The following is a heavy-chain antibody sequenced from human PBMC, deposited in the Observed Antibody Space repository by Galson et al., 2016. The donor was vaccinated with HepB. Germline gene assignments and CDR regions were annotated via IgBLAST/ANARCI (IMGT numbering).Heavy chain of an antibody. V-gene: IGHV1-3*01. J-gene: IGHJ4*02. D-gene: IGHD6-19*01. CDR3: AIKAVAGTFDY. Sequence: SVKVSCKASGYTFTTYAIHWVRQAPGQRLEWMGWINPGTGNTKYSQKFQGSVTITRETSASTAYMELSSLRSEDTAMYYCAIKAVAGTFDYWGQGTLVTVSS. CDR1: GYTFTTYA. CDR2: INPGTGNT.